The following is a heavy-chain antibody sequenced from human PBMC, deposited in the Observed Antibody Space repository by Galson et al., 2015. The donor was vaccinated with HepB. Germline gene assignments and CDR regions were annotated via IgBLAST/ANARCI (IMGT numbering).Heavy chain of an antibody. CDR2: IDPSDSYT. Sequence: QSGAEVKKPGESLRISCKGSGYSFTSYWISWVRQMPGKGLEWMGRIDPSDSYTNYSPSFQGHVTISADKSISTAYLQWSSLKASDTAMYYCARLGVYYGSGSSNGMDVWGQGTTVTVSS. J-gene: IGHJ6*02. D-gene: IGHD3-10*01. V-gene: IGHV5-10-1*01. CDR3: ARLGVYYGSGSSNGMDV. CDR1: GYSFTSYW.